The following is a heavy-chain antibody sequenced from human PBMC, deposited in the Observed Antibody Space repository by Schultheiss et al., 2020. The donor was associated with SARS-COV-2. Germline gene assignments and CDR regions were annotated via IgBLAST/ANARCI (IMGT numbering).Heavy chain of an antibody. Sequence: GGSLRLSCAASGFTFSSYWMHWVRQAPGKGLVWVSTITYSGDDTYYADSVKGRFTISRDNSKNTLYLQMNSLRAEDTAVYYCTTDRITGTTRWRRGYWGQGTLVTVSS. V-gene: IGHV3-23*01. CDR1: GFTFSSYW. D-gene: IGHD1-7*01. J-gene: IGHJ4*02. CDR2: ITYSGDDT. CDR3: TTDRITGTTRWRRGY.